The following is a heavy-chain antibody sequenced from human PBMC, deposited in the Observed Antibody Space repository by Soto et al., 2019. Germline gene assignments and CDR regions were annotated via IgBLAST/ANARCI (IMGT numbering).Heavy chain of an antibody. D-gene: IGHD2-2*01. Sequence: QLVESGGGLIQAGGSLRLSCVGSGFFFNNYDMHWVRQVRGKGLEWVSAIGAADDPYYSASVKGRFIVSRDNAQKSLYLQMNTLRAADTAVYYGARAYTGQLPRRGDYYYALDVWGRGTTVTVSS. CDR3: ARAYTGQLPRRGDYYYALDV. CDR2: IGAADDP. CDR1: GFFFNNYD. V-gene: IGHV3-13*05. J-gene: IGHJ6*02.